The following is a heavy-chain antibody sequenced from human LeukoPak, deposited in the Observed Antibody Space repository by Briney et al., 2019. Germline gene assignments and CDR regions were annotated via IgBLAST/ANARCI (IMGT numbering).Heavy chain of an antibody. CDR3: AKVMYGLAAAGTPSEVYFDY. Sequence: GGSLRLSCAASGFTFDDYAMHWVRQAPGKGLEWVSGISWNSGSIGYADSVKGRFTISRDNAKNSLYLQMNSLRAEDTALYYCAKVMYGLAAAGTPSEVYFDYWGQGTLVTVSS. D-gene: IGHD6-13*01. V-gene: IGHV3-9*01. J-gene: IGHJ4*02. CDR2: ISWNSGSI. CDR1: GFTFDDYA.